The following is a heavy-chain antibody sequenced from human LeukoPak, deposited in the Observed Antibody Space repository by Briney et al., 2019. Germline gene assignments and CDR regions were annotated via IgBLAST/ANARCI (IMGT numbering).Heavy chain of an antibody. V-gene: IGHV4-59*01. D-gene: IGHD2-21*01. CDR2: IYYSGTT. Sequence: SETLSLTCTVSGGSISSYYWSWIRQPPGKGLEWIGYIYYSGTTNYNPSLKSRVTISVDTSKNQFSLRLSSVTAADTAVYYCARAPFVEHNTAFLVWGQGTLVTVSS. CDR1: GGSISSYY. CDR3: ARAPFVEHNTAFLV. J-gene: IGHJ4*02.